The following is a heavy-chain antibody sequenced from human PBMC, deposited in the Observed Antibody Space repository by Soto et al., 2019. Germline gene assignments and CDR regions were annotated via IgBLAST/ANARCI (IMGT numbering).Heavy chain of an antibody. CDR3: AKARDQQWVRLPFDY. V-gene: IGHV3-23*01. CDR2: FSATSENT. J-gene: IGHJ4*02. D-gene: IGHD6-19*01. Sequence: EVQLLESGGGLVQPGGSLRLSCVGSGFFFSSYTMTWVRQAPGKGLEWVSSFSATSENTYYADPVRGRFTISRENSKNTLFLQMNSLTAEDTAMYYCAKARDQQWVRLPFDYWGQGILVIVSS. CDR1: GFFFSSYT.